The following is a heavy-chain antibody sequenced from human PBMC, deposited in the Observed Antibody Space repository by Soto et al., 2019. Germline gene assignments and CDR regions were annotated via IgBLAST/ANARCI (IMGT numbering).Heavy chain of an antibody. Sequence: PSETLSLTCAVSGGSISSGGYSWSWIRQPPGKGLEWIGYIYHSGSTYYNPSLKSRVTISVDRSKNQFSLKLSSVTAADTAVYYCAKYTWELPTHAFDIWGQGTMVTVSS. CDR3: AKYTWELPTHAFDI. V-gene: IGHV4-30-2*01. CDR2: IYHSGST. D-gene: IGHD1-26*01. CDR1: GGSISSGGYS. J-gene: IGHJ3*02.